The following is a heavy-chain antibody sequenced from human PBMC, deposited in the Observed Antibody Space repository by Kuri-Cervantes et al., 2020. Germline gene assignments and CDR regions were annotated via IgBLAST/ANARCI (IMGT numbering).Heavy chain of an antibody. Sequence: SQTLSLTCAVYGGSFSGYYWSWIRQHPGKGLEWIGEINHSGSTNYNPSLKSRVTISVDTSKNQFSLKLSSVTAADTAVYYCARGHELLWFGEPIWGDAFDIWGQGTMVTVSS. CDR2: INHSGST. CDR1: GGSFSGYY. V-gene: IGHV4-34*01. J-gene: IGHJ3*02. D-gene: IGHD3-10*01. CDR3: ARGHELLWFGEPIWGDAFDI.